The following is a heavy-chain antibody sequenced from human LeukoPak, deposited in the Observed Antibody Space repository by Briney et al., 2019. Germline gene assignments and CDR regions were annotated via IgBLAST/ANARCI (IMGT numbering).Heavy chain of an antibody. V-gene: IGHV4-59*01. J-gene: IGHJ4*02. CDR1: GGSISSYY. Sequence: SETLSLTCTVSGGSISSYYWSWIRRPPGKGLEWIGYIYYSGSTNYNPSLKSRVTISVDTSKNQFSLKLSSVTAADTAVYYCARREGCSSTSCYSFLYWGQGTLVTVSS. D-gene: IGHD2-2*01. CDR2: IYYSGST. CDR3: ARREGCSSTSCYSFLY.